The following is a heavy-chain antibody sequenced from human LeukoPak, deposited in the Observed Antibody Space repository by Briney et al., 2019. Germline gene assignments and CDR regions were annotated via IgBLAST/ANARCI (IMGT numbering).Heavy chain of an antibody. Sequence: SVKVSCKASGGTFSSSVISWVRQAPGQGLEWMGGIIPIFGTANYAQKFQARVTITADESTSTAYMELSSLRSEDTAVYYCARDCSSTSCRTQSDYWGQGTLVTVSA. CDR2: IIPIFGTA. CDR1: GGTFSSSV. V-gene: IGHV1-69*01. D-gene: IGHD2-2*01. CDR3: ARDCSSTSCRTQSDY. J-gene: IGHJ4*02.